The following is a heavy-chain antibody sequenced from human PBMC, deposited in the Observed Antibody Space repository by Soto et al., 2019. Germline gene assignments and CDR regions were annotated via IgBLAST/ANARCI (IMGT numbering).Heavy chain of an antibody. Sequence: SETLSLTCTVSGGSVSSGSDYWIWIRQPPGKGLEWIAYIYHSGSTNYNPSLKSRVTISVDTSKNQFSLNLRSVTAADTAVYYCAKHGYYEYFQYWGQGTLVTVSS. CDR1: GGSVSSGSDY. CDR3: AKHGYYEYFQY. CDR2: IYHSGST. D-gene: IGHD5-18*01. J-gene: IGHJ1*01. V-gene: IGHV4-61*01.